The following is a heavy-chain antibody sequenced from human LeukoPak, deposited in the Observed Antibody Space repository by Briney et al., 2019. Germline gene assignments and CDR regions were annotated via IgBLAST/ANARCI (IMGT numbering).Heavy chain of an antibody. CDR1: GYSISSGYY. D-gene: IGHD5-12*01. CDR2: IYYSGST. V-gene: IGHV4-59*08. Sequence: SETLSLTCAVSGYSISSGYYWSWIRQPPGKGLEWIGYIYYSGSTNYNPSLKSRVTMSVDTSKNQFSLKLSTVTAADTAVYYCARRLGGYNYWGQGTLVTVSS. CDR3: ARRLGGYNY. J-gene: IGHJ4*02.